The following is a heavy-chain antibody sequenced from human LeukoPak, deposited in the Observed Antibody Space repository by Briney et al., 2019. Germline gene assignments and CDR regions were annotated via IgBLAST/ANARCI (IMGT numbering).Heavy chain of an antibody. V-gene: IGHV4-39*01. CDR2: IYYSGAT. CDR3: ARHFKHDYVDL. Sequence: KTSETLSLTCSISGGSISRTTYYSGWIRQPPGNGLEWIGSIYYSGATYSNSSLNTRVTISVDTSKNQVPLSLNSVTAADTAVYYCARHFKHDYVDLWGQGTLVTVSS. J-gene: IGHJ4*01. CDR1: GGSISRTTYY.